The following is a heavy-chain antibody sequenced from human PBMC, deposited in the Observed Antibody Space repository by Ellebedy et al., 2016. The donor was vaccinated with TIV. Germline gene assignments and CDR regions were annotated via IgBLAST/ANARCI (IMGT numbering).Heavy chain of an antibody. D-gene: IGHD3-9*01. CDR1: GGSVSSSRSY. CDR2: VYYSGTT. CDR3: ARLNVLPNFDWVGYFDS. Sequence: MPSETLSLTCSVSGGSVSSSRSYWGWIRQPPGKGLEWIGTVYYSGTTYYKPSLNSRVTISVDASKNQLSLKLSSVTAADTAVYYCARLNVLPNFDWVGYFDSWGQGTLVAVSS. J-gene: IGHJ4*02. V-gene: IGHV4-39*01.